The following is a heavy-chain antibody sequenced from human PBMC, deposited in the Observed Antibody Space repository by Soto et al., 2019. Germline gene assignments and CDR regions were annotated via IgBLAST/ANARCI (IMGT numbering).Heavy chain of an antibody. CDR1: GYNCTSYV. V-gene: IGHV1-18*01. J-gene: IGHJ4*01. Sequence: QVQLVQSGAEVKKHGASVKVYCKASGYNCTSYVISWVRPAPVQGLEWMGWISAYNGNTNYAQKLQCRVTMTTDTSTSTAYMELRSLRSDDTAVYYCARDRGRQDYYFDTWGTGTLVTFSS. CDR2: ISAYNGNT. D-gene: IGHD2-15*01. CDR3: ARDRGRQDYYFDT.